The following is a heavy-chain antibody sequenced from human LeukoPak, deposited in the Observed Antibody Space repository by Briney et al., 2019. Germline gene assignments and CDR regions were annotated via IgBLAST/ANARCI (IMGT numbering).Heavy chain of an antibody. CDR1: GGSFSGYY. Sequence: SETLSLTCAVYGGSFSGYYWSWIRQPPGKGLEWIGEINHSGSTNYNPSLKSRVTISVDTSRNQFSLKLSFVTAADTAVYYCARGLRFLVVWGQGTTVTVSS. V-gene: IGHV4-34*01. D-gene: IGHD3-3*01. CDR2: INHSGST. J-gene: IGHJ6*02. CDR3: ARGLRFLVV.